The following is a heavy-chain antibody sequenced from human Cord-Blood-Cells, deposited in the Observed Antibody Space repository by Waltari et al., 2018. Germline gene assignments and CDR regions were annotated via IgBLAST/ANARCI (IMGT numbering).Heavy chain of an antibody. CDR2: INHSGST. CDR1: GGSFSGSS. CDR3: ARHGDRRGSYYFQH. J-gene: IGHJ1*01. Sequence: QVQLQQWGAGLLKPSETLSLTCAVYGGSFSGSSWSWSRQPPGKGLEWIGEINHSGSTNYNPSLKSRVTISVDTSKNQFSLKLSSVTAADTAVYYCARHGDRRGSYYFQHWGQGTLVTVSS. D-gene: IGHD1-26*01. V-gene: IGHV4-34*01.